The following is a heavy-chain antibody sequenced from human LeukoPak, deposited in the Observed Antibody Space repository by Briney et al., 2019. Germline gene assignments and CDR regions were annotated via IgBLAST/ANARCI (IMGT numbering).Heavy chain of an antibody. J-gene: IGHJ4*02. CDR1: GFTFSSYA. CDR2: ISGSGGST. D-gene: IGHD2-2*01. V-gene: IGHV3-23*01. CDR3: AKTIVVVPAARGYFDY. Sequence: GGSLGLSCAASGFTFSSYAMSWVRQAPGKGLEWVSAISGSGGSTYYADSVKGRFTISRDNSKNTLYLQMNSLRAEDTAVYYCAKTIVVVPAARGYFDYWGQGTLVTVSS.